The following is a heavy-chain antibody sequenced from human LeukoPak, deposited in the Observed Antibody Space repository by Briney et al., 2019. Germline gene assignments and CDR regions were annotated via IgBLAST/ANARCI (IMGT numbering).Heavy chain of an antibody. Sequence: GASVKVSCKASGYTFTGYYMHWVRQAPGQGLEWMGWINPNSDGTNYAQKFQGRVTMTRDTSISTAYMELSRLRSDDTAVYYCARFVLRSNWFDPWGQGTLVTVSS. CDR2: INPNSDGT. CDR3: ARFVLRSNWFDP. J-gene: IGHJ5*02. D-gene: IGHD3-3*01. V-gene: IGHV1-2*02. CDR1: GYTFTGYY.